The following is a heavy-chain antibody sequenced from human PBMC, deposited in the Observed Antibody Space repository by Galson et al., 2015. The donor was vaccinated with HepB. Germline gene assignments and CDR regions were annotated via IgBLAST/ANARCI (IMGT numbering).Heavy chain of an antibody. D-gene: IGHD3-10*01. CDR2: IGGSGSPI. V-gene: IGHV3-48*03. J-gene: IGHJ3*01. CDR3: AREGVTLVRGVTLAAADDAFEV. CDR1: GFTFSSYE. Sequence: SLRLSCAASGFTFSSYEMNWVRQAPGKGLEWVSYIGGSGSPIFYADSVKGRFTISRDNAKNSLYLQMSSLRAEDTAVYYCAREGVTLVRGVTLAAADDAFEVWGQGTMVIVSS.